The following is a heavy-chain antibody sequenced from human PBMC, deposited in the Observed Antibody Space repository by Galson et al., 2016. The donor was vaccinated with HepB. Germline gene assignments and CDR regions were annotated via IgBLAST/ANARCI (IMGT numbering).Heavy chain of an antibody. CDR1: GGTFSSSA. V-gene: IGHV1-69*04. CDR2: IIPIVNIV. CDR3: ATVWLRELYSLSMDV. D-gene: IGHD3-10*01. J-gene: IGHJ6*02. Sequence: SVKVSCKASGGTFSSSAISWVRQAPGQGLEWMGRIIPIVNIVNYAQKFQGRVTITADRSTSTAHMELSSLKSEDTAVYYCATVWLRELYSLSMDVWGQGTTVTVSS.